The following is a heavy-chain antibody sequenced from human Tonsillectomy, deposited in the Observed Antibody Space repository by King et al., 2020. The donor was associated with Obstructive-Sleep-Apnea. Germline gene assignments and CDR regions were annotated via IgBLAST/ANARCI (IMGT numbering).Heavy chain of an antibody. J-gene: IGHJ4*02. CDR3: ARPTVDTAMVAPFDY. Sequence: QLVQSGAEVKMPGESLKISCKGSGYSFTSYWIGWVRQMPGKGLEWMGIICPGDSDTRYSPSFQGQVTISADKSISTAYLQWSSLKASDTAMYYCARPTVDTAMVAPFDYWGQGTLVTVSS. V-gene: IGHV5-51*01. D-gene: IGHD5-18*01. CDR2: ICPGDSDT. CDR1: GYSFTSYW.